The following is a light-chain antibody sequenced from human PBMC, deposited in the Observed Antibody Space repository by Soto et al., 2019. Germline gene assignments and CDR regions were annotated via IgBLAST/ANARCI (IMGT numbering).Light chain of an antibody. CDR3: QQYAGSPST. V-gene: IGKV3-20*01. CDR1: QTVTSNY. J-gene: IGKJ1*01. CDR2: GAS. Sequence: EIVLTQSPGTLSSSPGESATLSCRASQTVTSNYLACYQRKPGQAPRLLIYGASSRATDLPDRFSGSGSGTDFTLTITRLEPEDVAVYFCQQYAGSPSTFGQGTKVEIK.